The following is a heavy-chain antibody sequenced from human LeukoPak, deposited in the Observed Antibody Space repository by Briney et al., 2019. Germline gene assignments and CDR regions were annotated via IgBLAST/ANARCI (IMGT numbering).Heavy chain of an antibody. V-gene: IGHV3-74*01. CDR1: GFTFSNYW. CDR3: ARPVTGTYAPLEY. CDR2: INSDGSSA. Sequence: GGSPRLSCAASGFTFSNYWMHWVRQAPGKGLVYVSRINSDGSSANYADSVQGRFTISRDNAKNTLYLEMNSLRADDTAVYYCARPVTGTYAPLEYWGQGTLVTVS. D-gene: IGHD1-1*01. J-gene: IGHJ4*02.